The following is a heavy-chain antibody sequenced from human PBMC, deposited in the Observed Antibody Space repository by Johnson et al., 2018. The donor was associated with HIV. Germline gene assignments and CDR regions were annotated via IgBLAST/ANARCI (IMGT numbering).Heavy chain of an antibody. Sequence: QVQLVESGGGVVQPGRSLRLSCAASGFTFSSYAMHWVRQAPGKGLEWVAVISYDGSNKYYADSVKGRFTISRENAKNSLYLQMNSLRAGDTAVYYCARSSPTVTTGGAFDIWGQGTMVTVSS. D-gene: IGHD4-17*01. J-gene: IGHJ3*02. CDR2: ISYDGSNK. CDR3: ARSSPTVTTGGAFDI. CDR1: GFTFSSYA. V-gene: IGHV3-30*14.